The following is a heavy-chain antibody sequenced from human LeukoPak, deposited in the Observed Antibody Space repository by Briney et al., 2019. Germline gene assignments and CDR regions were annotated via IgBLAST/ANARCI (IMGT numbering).Heavy chain of an antibody. V-gene: IGHV4-34*01. CDR3: ARRRRIVGATPGAFDI. J-gene: IGHJ3*02. CDR2: INHSVST. D-gene: IGHD1-26*01. CDR1: GGSFSGYY. Sequence: TSETLSLTCAVYGGSFSGYYWSWIRQPPGKGLEWIGEINHSVSTNYNPSLKSRVTISVDTSKNQFSLKLSSVTAADTAVYYCARRRRIVGATPGAFDIWGQGTMVTVSS.